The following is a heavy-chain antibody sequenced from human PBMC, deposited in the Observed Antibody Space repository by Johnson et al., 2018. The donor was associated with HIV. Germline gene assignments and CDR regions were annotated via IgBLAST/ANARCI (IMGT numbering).Heavy chain of an antibody. J-gene: IGHJ3*02. CDR2: IRYDGGNK. CDR1: GFAFSSYG. CDR3: AKERRAPRAFDI. V-gene: IGHV3-30*02. Sequence: QVQLVESGGGVVRPGGSLRLSCVASGFAFSSYGMHWVRQAPGKGLEWVSFIRYDGGNKSYGDSVKGRFTISRDNSKNTLYLQMNSLRPEDTAVYYCAKERRAPRAFDIWGQGTMVTVSS.